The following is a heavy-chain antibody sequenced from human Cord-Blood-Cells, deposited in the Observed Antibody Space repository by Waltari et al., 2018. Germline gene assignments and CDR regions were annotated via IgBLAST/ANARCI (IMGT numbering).Heavy chain of an antibody. V-gene: IGHV3-23*01. Sequence: EVQLLESGGGLVQPGGSLRLSCAVSGCTFSSYAMSWVRQAPGKGLEWVSAIRGSGGSTYYADSVKGQFTISRDNSKNTLYLQMNSLRAEDTAVYYCAKEGPRSGSYFDYWGQGTLVTVSS. CDR2: IRGSGGST. CDR3: AKEGPRSGSYFDY. D-gene: IGHD1-26*01. CDR1: GCTFSSYA. J-gene: IGHJ4*02.